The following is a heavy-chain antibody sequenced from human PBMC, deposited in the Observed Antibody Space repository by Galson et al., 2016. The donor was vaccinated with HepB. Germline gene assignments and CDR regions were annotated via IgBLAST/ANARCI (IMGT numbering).Heavy chain of an antibody. J-gene: IGHJ4*02. Sequence: SVKVSCKVSGYTLTELSMHWVRQAPGKGLEWMGGFDPKDGETIYAQKFQGRVTMTEDTSTDTAYMELSSLRSEDTAVYYCATARFLEWLPDYWGQGTPVTVSS. CDR3: ATARFLEWLPDY. V-gene: IGHV1-24*01. CDR1: GYTLTELS. D-gene: IGHD3-3*01. CDR2: FDPKDGET.